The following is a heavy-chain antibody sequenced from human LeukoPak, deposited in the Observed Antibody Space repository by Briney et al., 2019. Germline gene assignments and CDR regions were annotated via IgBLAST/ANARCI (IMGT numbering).Heavy chain of an antibody. CDR1: GYTFTSYG. Sequence: GALVKVSCKASGYTFTSYGISWVRQAPGQGLEWMGWISAYNGNTNYAQKVQGRVTMTTDTSTSTAYMELRSLRSDDTAVYYCARDGRDYDFWSGSLFDPWGQGTLVTVSS. J-gene: IGHJ5*02. D-gene: IGHD3-3*01. V-gene: IGHV1-18*01. CDR2: ISAYNGNT. CDR3: ARDGRDYDFWSGSLFDP.